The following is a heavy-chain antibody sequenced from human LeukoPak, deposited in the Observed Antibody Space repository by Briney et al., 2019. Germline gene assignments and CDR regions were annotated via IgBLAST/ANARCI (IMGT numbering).Heavy chain of an antibody. D-gene: IGHD5-24*01. CDR1: GDSLTSHF. V-gene: IGHV4-59*08. Sequence: SETLSLSCIVSGDSLTSHFWSWIRQTPGKGLEWIGYVFHSGTTNYSPSLKSRVTISLDTSKKQFYLRLASVTAADTAVYYCARRMATVTDAFDIWGRGTMVSVSS. CDR2: VFHSGTT. J-gene: IGHJ3*02. CDR3: ARRMATVTDAFDI.